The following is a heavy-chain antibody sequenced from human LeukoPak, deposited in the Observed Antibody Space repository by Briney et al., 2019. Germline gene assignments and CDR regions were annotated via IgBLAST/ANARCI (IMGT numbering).Heavy chain of an antibody. CDR2: IYHSGST. D-gene: IGHD6-13*01. V-gene: IGHV4-38-2*02. CDR3: ARGALAAAGTG. CDR1: GYSISSGYY. J-gene: IGHJ4*02. Sequence: SETLSLTCTVSGYSISSGYYWGWIRQPPGKGLEWIGSIYHSGSTYYNPSLKSRVTISVDTSKNQFSLKLSSVTAADTAVYYCARGALAAAGTGWGQGTLVTVSS.